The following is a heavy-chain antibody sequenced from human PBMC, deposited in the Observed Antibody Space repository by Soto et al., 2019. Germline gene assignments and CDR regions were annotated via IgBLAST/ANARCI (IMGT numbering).Heavy chain of an antibody. D-gene: IGHD6-19*01. V-gene: IGHV4-30-4*01. CDR1: GGSISSGDYY. Sequence: SETLSLTCTVSGGSISSGDYYWSWIRQPPGKGLEWIGYIYYSGSTYYNPSLKSRVTISVDTSKNQFSLKLSSVTAADTAVYYCARAIAVAGFGHWFDPWGQGTLVTVSS. J-gene: IGHJ5*02. CDR3: ARAIAVAGFGHWFDP. CDR2: IYYSGST.